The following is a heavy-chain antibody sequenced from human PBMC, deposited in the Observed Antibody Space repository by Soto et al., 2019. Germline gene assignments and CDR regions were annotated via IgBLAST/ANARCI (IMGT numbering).Heavy chain of an antibody. Sequence: GGSLRLSCAASGFTFSDYYMSWIRQAPGKGLEWVSYISSSSSYTNYADSVKGRSTISRDNAKNSLYLQMNSLRAEDTAVYYCARSYSSSWFYFDYWGQGTLVTVSS. CDR1: GFTFSDYY. D-gene: IGHD6-13*01. V-gene: IGHV3-11*06. CDR3: ARSYSSSWFYFDY. CDR2: ISSSSSYT. J-gene: IGHJ4*02.